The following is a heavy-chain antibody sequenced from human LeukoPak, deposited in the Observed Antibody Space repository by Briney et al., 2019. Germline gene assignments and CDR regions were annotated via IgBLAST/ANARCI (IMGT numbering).Heavy chain of an antibody. D-gene: IGHD1-14*01. CDR1: GGSISSSSYY. J-gene: IGHJ3*02. Sequence: PSETLSLTCTVSGGSISSSSYYWGWIRQPPGKGLEWIGSIYYSGSTYYNPSLKSRVTISVDTSKNQFSLKLSSVTAADTAVYYCARKEPEGTFDIWGQGTMVTVSS. CDR2: IYYSGST. V-gene: IGHV4-39*01. CDR3: ARKEPEGTFDI.